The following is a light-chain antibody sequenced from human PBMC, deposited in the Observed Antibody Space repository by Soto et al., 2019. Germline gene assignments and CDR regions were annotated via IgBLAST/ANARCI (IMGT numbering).Light chain of an antibody. CDR1: NCDVGAYKV. J-gene: IGLJ1*01. CDR3: CSYAGSYNWV. Sequence: QSVMTQPLSASWSPGQAVTISCSGSNCDVGAYKVVSWLQHNPGDAPKVMIYDVTQPPSGAPGRFSGTKSGDTASLTISGLQGDDDADYYCCSYAGSYNWVFGSGTKVTVL. CDR2: DVT. V-gene: IGLV2-11*01.